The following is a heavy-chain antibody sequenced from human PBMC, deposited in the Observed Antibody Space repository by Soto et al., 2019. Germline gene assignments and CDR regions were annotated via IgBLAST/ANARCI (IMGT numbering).Heavy chain of an antibody. CDR1: GGTFSTNP. Sequence: QVQLVQSGAEVKKPGSSVKVSCKASGGTFSTNPISWVRQAPGQGLEWMGGTGSGTGPGNHAQQFQGRLTITVDKSTSTVYMELSSLSSEDTAVYYCARRDSGGFYRYFDSWGQGTLVTVSS. D-gene: IGHD2-15*01. CDR2: TGSGTGPG. CDR3: ARRDSGGFYRYFDS. V-gene: IGHV1-69*06. J-gene: IGHJ4*02.